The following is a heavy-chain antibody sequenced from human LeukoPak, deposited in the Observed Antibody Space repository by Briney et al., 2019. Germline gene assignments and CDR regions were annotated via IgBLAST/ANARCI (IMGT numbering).Heavy chain of an antibody. CDR1: GFTFHIYG. CDR3: AKGRSPYDLLTGQ. D-gene: IGHD3-9*01. J-gene: IGHJ4*02. V-gene: IGHV3-23*01. CDR2: ISSGGDST. Sequence: PGGSLRLSCATSGFTFHIYGMTWVRQAPGKGLEWVSRISSGGDSTYYAASVKGRFTISRDNSRNILYLQMNRLRPEDTALYYCAKGRSPYDLLTGQWGQGTQVTVSS.